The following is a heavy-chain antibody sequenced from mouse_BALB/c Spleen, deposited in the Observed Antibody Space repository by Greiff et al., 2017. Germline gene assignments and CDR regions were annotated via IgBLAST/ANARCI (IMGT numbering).Heavy chain of an antibody. CDR3: ARRGGSSPYYFDY. V-gene: IGHV5-9-3*01. CDR1: GFTFSSYA. Sequence: EVKLVESGGGLVKPGGSLKLSCAASGFTFSSYAMSWVRQTPEKRLEWVATISSGGSYTYYPDSVKGRFTISRDNAKNTLYLQMSSLRSEDTAMYYCARRGGSSPYYFDYWGQGTTLTVSS. D-gene: IGHD1-1*01. CDR2: ISSGGSYT. J-gene: IGHJ2*01.